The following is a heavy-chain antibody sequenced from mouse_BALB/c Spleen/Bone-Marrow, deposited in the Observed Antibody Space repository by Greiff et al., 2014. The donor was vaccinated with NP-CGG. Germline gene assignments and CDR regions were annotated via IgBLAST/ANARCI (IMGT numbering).Heavy chain of an antibody. J-gene: IGHJ4*01. V-gene: IGHV5-9-4*01. D-gene: IGHD1-1*01. CDR2: ISSGGNYT. CDR3: VRAYGSSYAMDY. Sequence: EVNLVESGGGLVKPGGSLKLSCAASGFTFSSYAMSWVRQSPEKRLEWVAEISSGGNYTYYPDTVTGRFTNSRDNAKNILYLEMSSLRSDDTAMYYCVRAYGSSYAMDYWGQGTSVTVSS. CDR1: GFTFSSYA.